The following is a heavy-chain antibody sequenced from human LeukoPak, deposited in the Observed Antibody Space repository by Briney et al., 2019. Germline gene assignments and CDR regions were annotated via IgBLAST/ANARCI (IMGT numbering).Heavy chain of an antibody. V-gene: IGHV3-21*01. CDR1: GFSFGSSG. D-gene: IGHD1-14*01. J-gene: IGHJ4*02. CDR3: ATETIGRHYDY. Sequence: GGSLRLSCAASGFSFGSSGINWVCQAPGRGLEWVASIGSTGSDRYYADSVKGRFTISRDNAKNSLYLQINSLRVEDTAVYYCATETIGRHYDYWGQGTLLTVSS. CDR2: IGSTGSDR.